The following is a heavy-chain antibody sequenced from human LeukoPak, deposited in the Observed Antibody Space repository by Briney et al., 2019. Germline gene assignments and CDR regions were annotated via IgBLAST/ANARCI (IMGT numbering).Heavy chain of an antibody. D-gene: IGHD3-22*01. CDR1: GYTFTGYY. CDR2: INPNSGGT. CDR3: ARDFPGYYDSSGYYFFQALDAFDI. J-gene: IGHJ3*02. Sequence: ASVKVSCKASGYTFTGYYMHWVRQAPGQGLEWMGWINPNSGGTNYAQKFQGRVTMTRDTSISTAYMELSRLRSDDTAVYYCARDFPGYYDSSGYYFFQALDAFDIWGQGTMVTVSS. V-gene: IGHV1-2*02.